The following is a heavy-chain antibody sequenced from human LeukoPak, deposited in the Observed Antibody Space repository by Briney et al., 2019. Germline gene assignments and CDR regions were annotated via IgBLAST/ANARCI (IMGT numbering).Heavy chain of an antibody. CDR3: ARDSFGSSSGFDP. D-gene: IGHD6-6*01. CDR1: GGSFSGYY. Sequence: SETLSLTCAVHGGSFSGYYWSWIRQPPGKGLEWIGEINHSGSTNYNPSLKSRVTISVDTSKNQFSLKLSSVTAADTAVYYCARDSFGSSSGFDPWGQGTLVTVSS. J-gene: IGHJ5*02. CDR2: INHSGST. V-gene: IGHV4-34*01.